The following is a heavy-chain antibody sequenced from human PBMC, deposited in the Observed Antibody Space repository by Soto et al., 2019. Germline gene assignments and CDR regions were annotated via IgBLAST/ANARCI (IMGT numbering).Heavy chain of an antibody. Sequence: SETLSLTCTVSGGSISSGGYYWSWIRQHPGKGLEWIGYIYYSGSTYYNPSLKSRVTISVDTSKNQFSLKLSSVTAADTAVYYCARDVAVALGWFDPWGQGTLVTVSS. CDR3: ARDVAVALGWFDP. D-gene: IGHD6-19*01. CDR1: GGSISSGGYY. V-gene: IGHV4-31*03. CDR2: IYYSGST. J-gene: IGHJ5*02.